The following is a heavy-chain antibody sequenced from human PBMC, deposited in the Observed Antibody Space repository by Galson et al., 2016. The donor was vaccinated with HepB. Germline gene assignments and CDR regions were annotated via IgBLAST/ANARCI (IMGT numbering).Heavy chain of an antibody. V-gene: IGHV4-31*03. CDR1: GGSISSGGYY. D-gene: IGHD3-10*01. Sequence: TLSLTCTVSGGSISSGGYYWSWIRQHPGKGLEFIGYIYYSGSSYYNPSLKSRISMSVDTSKNQFSLRLSSVTAADTAVYYCASGWVGEFSRNNWFNPWGQGTLVTVSS. CDR2: IYYSGSS. CDR3: ASGWVGEFSRNNWFNP. J-gene: IGHJ5*02.